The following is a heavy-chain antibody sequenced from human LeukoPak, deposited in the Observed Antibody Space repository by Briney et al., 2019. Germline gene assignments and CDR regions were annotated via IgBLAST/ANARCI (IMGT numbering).Heavy chain of an antibody. CDR3: ASNEYSSSAKEFDY. V-gene: IGHV3-66*02. J-gene: IGHJ4*02. Sequence: PGGSLRLSCAASGFTVSSNYMSWVRQAPGKGLEWVSVIYSGGSTYYADSVKGRFTISRDNSKNALYLQMNSLRAEDTAVYYCASNEYSSSAKEFDYWGQGTLVTVSS. D-gene: IGHD6-6*01. CDR1: GFTVSSNY. CDR2: IYSGGST.